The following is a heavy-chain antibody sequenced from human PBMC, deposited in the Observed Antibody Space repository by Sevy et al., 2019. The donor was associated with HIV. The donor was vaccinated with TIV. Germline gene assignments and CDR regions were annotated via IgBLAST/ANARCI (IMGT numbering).Heavy chain of an antibody. CDR1: GFTFSMYG. D-gene: IGHD4-17*01. CDR3: ARGRDYGNLDY. V-gene: IGHV3-33*01. Sequence: GGSLRLSCAASGFTFSMYGMHWVRQAPGKGLEWVALIWYDGSNKYYVDSVKGRFTISRDNSKNTLYLQMNSLRAEDTAVYYCARGRDYGNLDYWGHGTLVTVSS. CDR2: IWYDGSNK. J-gene: IGHJ4*01.